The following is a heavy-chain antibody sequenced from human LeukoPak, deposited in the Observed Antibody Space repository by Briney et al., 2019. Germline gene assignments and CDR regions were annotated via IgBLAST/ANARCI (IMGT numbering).Heavy chain of an antibody. CDR3: ATDLGSMYGLSY. Sequence: GGSLRLSCAASGFTLTNAWMTWVRQAPGKGLEWVGLIKSKAEGGTADFGAPVKGRFAISRDDSKNTLYLQMNSLKIEDTAVYYCATDLGSMYGLSYWGQGTLVTVSS. CDR2: IKSKAEGGTA. D-gene: IGHD2-8*01. V-gene: IGHV3-15*01. CDR1: GFTLTNAW. J-gene: IGHJ4*02.